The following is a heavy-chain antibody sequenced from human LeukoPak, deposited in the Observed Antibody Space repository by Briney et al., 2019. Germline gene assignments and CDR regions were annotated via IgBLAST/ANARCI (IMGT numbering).Heavy chain of an antibody. V-gene: IGHV1-2*02. CDR3: ARVKWLSSNWFDP. CDR1: GYTFTGYY. J-gene: IGHJ5*02. D-gene: IGHD6-19*01. Sequence: GASVKASCKASGYTFTGYYIHWVRQAPGQGLEWMAWINPNTGGTNYAQKFQGRVTMTRDTSISTAYMELCRLTSDDTAVYYCARVKWLSSNWFDPWGQGTLVTVSS. CDR2: INPNTGGT.